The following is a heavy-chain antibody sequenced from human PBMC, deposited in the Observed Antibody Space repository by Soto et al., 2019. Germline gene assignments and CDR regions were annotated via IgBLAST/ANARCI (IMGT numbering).Heavy chain of an antibody. D-gene: IGHD3-10*01. Sequence: GGSLRLSCAASGFTFSSYAMSWVRQAPGKGLEWVSAISGSGGSTYYADSVKGRFTISRDNSKNTLYLQMNSLRAEGTAVYYCAKDQRFGELLDSSRSWFDPWGQGTLVTVSS. V-gene: IGHV3-23*01. CDR1: GFTFSSYA. CDR2: ISGSGGST. J-gene: IGHJ5*02. CDR3: AKDQRFGELLDSSRSWFDP.